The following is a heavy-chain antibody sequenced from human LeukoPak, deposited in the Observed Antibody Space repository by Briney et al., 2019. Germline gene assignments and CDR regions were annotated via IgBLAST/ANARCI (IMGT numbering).Heavy chain of an antibody. J-gene: IGHJ6*04. D-gene: IGHD3-9*01. CDR1: GFTFSSYW. V-gene: IGHV3-7*03. Sequence: GGSLRLSCAASGFTFSSYWMSWVRQAPGKGREWVANIKQDGSEKYYVDSVKGRFTISRDNAKNSLYLQMNSLRAEDTAVYYCARDEGRYFDWLLAAGGMDVWGKGTTVTVSS. CDR2: IKQDGSEK. CDR3: ARDEGRYFDWLLAAGGMDV.